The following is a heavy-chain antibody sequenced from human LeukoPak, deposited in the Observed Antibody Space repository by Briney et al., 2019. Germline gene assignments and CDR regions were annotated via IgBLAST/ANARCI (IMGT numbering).Heavy chain of an antibody. CDR2: INHSGST. CDR1: GGSFSGYY. D-gene: IGHD3-3*01. V-gene: IGHV4-34*01. CDR3: ARGVVTYYDFWPVDY. Sequence: SETLSLTCAVYGGSFSGYYWSWIRQPPGKGLEWIGEINHSGSTNYNPSLKSRVTISVDTSKNQFSLKLSSVTAADTAVYYCARGVVTYYDFWPVDYWGQGTLVTVSS. J-gene: IGHJ4*02.